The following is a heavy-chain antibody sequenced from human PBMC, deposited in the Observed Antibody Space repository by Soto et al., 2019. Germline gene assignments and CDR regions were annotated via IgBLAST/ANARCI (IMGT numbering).Heavy chain of an antibody. CDR1: GFSVSSSY. CDR3: ARPRGGSSGSPGHYYYGMDV. Sequence: LRLSCAASGFSVSSSYMNWVRQAPGKGLEWVSVIDSGGSTDHADSVKGRFTISTDNSKNTVFLQMNSLRAEDTAVYYCARPRGGSSGSPGHYYYGMDVWGQGTTVTVSS. D-gene: IGHD3-22*01. V-gene: IGHV3-66*04. CDR2: IDSGGST. J-gene: IGHJ6*02.